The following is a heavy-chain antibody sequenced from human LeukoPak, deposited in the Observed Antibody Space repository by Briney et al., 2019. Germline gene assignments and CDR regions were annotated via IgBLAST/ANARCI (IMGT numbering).Heavy chain of an antibody. D-gene: IGHD1-7*01. J-gene: IGHJ4*02. V-gene: IGHV3-74*01. CDR1: GFTFSSYW. Sequence: PGGSLRLSCAASGFTFSSYWMHWVRQAPGKGLVWVSRINSDGSSTSYADSVKGRFTISRDNAKNTLYLQMNSLRAEDTAVYYCAREGSITGTPTRSFPNWGQGTLVTVSS. CDR2: INSDGSST. CDR3: AREGSITGTPTRSFPN.